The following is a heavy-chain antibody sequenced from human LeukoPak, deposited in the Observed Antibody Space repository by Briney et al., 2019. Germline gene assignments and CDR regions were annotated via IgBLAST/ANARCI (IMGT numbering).Heavy chain of an antibody. J-gene: IGHJ4*02. CDR2: IYYTGST. Sequence: SETLSLTCNVSGGSITSYYWNWIRQSPGKGLEWIGYIYYTGSTNSNPSLKSRLTISLDTSKKQFSLKLSSVTAADTAIYCCASSYFYDGNRYFDYWGQGALVTVSS. V-gene: IGHV4-59*08. D-gene: IGHD3-22*01. CDR1: GGSITSYY. CDR3: ASSYFYDGNRYFDY.